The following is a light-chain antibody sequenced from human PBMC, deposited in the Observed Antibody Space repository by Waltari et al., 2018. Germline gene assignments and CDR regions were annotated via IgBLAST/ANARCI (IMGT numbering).Light chain of an antibody. CDR1: QTVRTTY. J-gene: IGKJ4*01. Sequence: IVLTQSPGTLSLSPWESATLSCSASQTVRTTYLACYQQKPVQAPTLLIYGASSRATGIPDRFSGRGSGTDFSLTISSLEPEDFAVYYCQQYDISPLTFGGGTKVEIK. V-gene: IGKV3-20*01. CDR2: GAS. CDR3: QQYDISPLT.